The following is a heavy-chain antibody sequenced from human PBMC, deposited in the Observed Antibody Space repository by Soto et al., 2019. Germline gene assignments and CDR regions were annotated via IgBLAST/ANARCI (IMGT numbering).Heavy chain of an antibody. Sequence: PGGSLRLSCAASGFTFRSYTMNWVRQAPGKGLEWVSSISGSSHKIFYVDSVKGRFTISRDNAKNSLSLQMNSLRAEDTALYFCARDRVGPSAVVPAAVSYWGQGTLVTVSS. CDR3: ARDRVGPSAVVPAAVSY. CDR1: GFTFRSYT. CDR2: ISGSSHKI. D-gene: IGHD2-2*01. V-gene: IGHV3-21*01. J-gene: IGHJ4*01.